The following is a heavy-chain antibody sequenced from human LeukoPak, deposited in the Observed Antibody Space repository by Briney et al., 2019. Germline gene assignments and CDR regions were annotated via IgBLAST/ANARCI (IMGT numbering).Heavy chain of an antibody. CDR1: GGTFSSYA. Sequence: SVKVSCKASGGTFSSYAISWVRQAPGQGLEWMGRIIPILGTANYAQKFQGRVTITADKSTSTAYMELSSLRSEDTAVYYCARDGSGSYYFDYWGQGTLVTVSS. CDR3: ARDGSGSYYFDY. V-gene: IGHV1-69*04. J-gene: IGHJ4*02. D-gene: IGHD1-26*01. CDR2: IIPILGTA.